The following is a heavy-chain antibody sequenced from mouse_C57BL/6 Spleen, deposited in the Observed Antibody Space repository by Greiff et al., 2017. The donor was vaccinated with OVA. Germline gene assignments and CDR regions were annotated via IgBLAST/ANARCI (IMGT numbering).Heavy chain of an antibody. Sequence: EVQLKESGPGLVKPSQSLSLSCSVTGYSFTSGYFWYCLRQLPGNKPEWTGLISYDGSNNYKPSLKNRISITRDTSKNQFFLKLNSVTTEDAATDYCARDGNYIDYWGQGTTLTVSS. V-gene: IGHV3-6*01. J-gene: IGHJ2*01. CDR1: GYSFTSGYF. CDR2: ISYDGSN. D-gene: IGHD1-1*02. CDR3: ARDGNYIDY.